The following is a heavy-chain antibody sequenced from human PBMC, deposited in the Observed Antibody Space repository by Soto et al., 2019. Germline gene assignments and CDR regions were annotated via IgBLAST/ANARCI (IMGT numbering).Heavy chain of an antibody. D-gene: IGHD2-2*01. J-gene: IGHJ6*02. Sequence: SETLSLTCTVSGGSISSSSYYWGWIRQPPGKGLEWIGSIYYSGSTYYNPSLKSRVTISVDTSKNQFSLKLSSVTAADTAVCYCARLPAAAYYYYYYYGMDVWGQGTTVTVSS. CDR1: GGSISSSSYY. V-gene: IGHV4-39*01. CDR3: ARLPAAAYYYYYYYGMDV. CDR2: IYYSGST.